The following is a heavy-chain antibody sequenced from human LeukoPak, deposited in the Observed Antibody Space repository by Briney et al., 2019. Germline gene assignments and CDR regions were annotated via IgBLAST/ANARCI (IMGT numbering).Heavy chain of an antibody. CDR1: GFTFSSYA. CDR2: ISYDGSNK. Sequence: PGGSLRLSCAASGFTFSSYAMHWVRQAPGKGLEWVAVISYDGSNKYYADSVKGRFTISRDNSKNTLYLQMNSLRTEDTAVYYCAKRPRAENYDYVWGSSSYSYYMDVWGKGTTVTISS. J-gene: IGHJ6*03. D-gene: IGHD3-16*01. V-gene: IGHV3-30*04. CDR3: AKRPRAENYDYVWGSSSYSYYMDV.